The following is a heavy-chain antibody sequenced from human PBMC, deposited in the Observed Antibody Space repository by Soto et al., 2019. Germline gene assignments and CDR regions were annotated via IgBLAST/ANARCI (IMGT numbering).Heavy chain of an antibody. CDR1: GFTFSIYA. CDR3: ARGSFYSSGTVHRPYDY. J-gene: IGHJ4*02. CDR2: ISYDGTIT. D-gene: IGHD3-10*01. Sequence: GGSLRLSCAASGFTFSIYAMHWVRQAPGKGLEYVSAISYDGTITYYADSVKGRFTISRDDSRNTVYLQMGSLRPEDMAVYYCARGSFYSSGTVHRPYDYWGQGTLVTVSS. V-gene: IGHV3-64*02.